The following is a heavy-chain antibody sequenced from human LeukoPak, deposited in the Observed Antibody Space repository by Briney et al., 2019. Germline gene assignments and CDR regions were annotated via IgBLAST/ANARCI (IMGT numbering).Heavy chain of an antibody. J-gene: IGHJ3*02. CDR1: GFTFSSYA. Sequence: GGSLRLSCAASGFTFSSYAMSWVRQAPGKGLEWVSAISGSGGSTYYADSVKGRFTISRDNSKNTLYLQMNSLRAEDTAVYYCAKDKYYYDSSGYYGAFDIWGQGTMVTVSS. CDR3: AKDKYYYDSSGYYGAFDI. V-gene: IGHV3-23*01. CDR2: ISGSGGST. D-gene: IGHD3-22*01.